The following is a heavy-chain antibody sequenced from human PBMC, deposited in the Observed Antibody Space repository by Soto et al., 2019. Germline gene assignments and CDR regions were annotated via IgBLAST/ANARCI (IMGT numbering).Heavy chain of an antibody. CDR2: MYNTGST. D-gene: IGHD2-21*02. V-gene: IGHV4-59*01. J-gene: IGHJ6*02. Sequence: TSETLSLTCTVSGGSISGYYWSWIRQPPGKGLKWIGYMYNTGSTVYNPSFKSRVTISVDTSKNQFSLKLNSVTAADTAVFYFARDLWGYCGTDCYPLDVWGQGTTVTVSS. CDR1: GGSISGYY. CDR3: ARDLWGYCGTDCYPLDV.